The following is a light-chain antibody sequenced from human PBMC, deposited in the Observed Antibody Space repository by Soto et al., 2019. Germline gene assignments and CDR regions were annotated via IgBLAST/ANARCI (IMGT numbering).Light chain of an antibody. CDR1: SSDVGGYNY. Sequence: QSVLTHPASVSGSPGQSITISCTGTSSDVGGYNYVSWYQQHPGKAPKLMIYDVSNRPSGVSNRFSGSKSGNTASLTISGLQAEDEADYYCSSYTSSSTRVFGTGTKVTVL. V-gene: IGLV2-14*01. CDR2: DVS. J-gene: IGLJ1*01. CDR3: SSYTSSSTRV.